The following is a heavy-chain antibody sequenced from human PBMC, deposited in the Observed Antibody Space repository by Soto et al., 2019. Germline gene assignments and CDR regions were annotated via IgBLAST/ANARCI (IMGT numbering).Heavy chain of an antibody. D-gene: IGHD3-10*01. Sequence: GGSLSLSCVASGIKFRSRAMRWVRQAPGEGLEWVSVTTDSGGDSKYADSVRGRFTISRDNSKNTLYLQMSSLRVDDSAVYYCASGSSDSYPGSRIFDFWGRGTLVTVSS. CDR3: ASGSSDSYPGSRIFDF. CDR1: GIKFRSRA. V-gene: IGHV3-23*01. CDR2: TTDSGGDS. J-gene: IGHJ4*02.